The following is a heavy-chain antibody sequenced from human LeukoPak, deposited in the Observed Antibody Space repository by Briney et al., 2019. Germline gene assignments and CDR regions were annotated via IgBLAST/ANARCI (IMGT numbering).Heavy chain of an antibody. CDR1: GYTFTSYD. J-gene: IGHJ6*02. V-gene: IGHV1-8*01. D-gene: IGHD3-10*01. CDR3: ARGALLWFGETNYGMDV. CDR2: MNPNSGNT. Sequence: ASAKVSCKASGYTFTSYDINWVRQATGQGLEWMGWMNPNSGNTGYAQKFQGRVTMTRNTSISTAYMELSSLRSEDTAVYYCARGALLWFGETNYGMDVWGQGTTVTVSS.